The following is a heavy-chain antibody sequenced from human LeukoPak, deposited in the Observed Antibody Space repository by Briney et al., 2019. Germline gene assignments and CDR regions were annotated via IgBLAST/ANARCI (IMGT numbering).Heavy chain of an antibody. CDR1: GFTFSSYG. J-gene: IGHJ6*02. Sequence: GGSLRLSCAASGFTFSSYGMHWVRQAPGKGLEWVAVIWYDGSNKYYADSVKGRFTISRDNSKNTLYLQMNSLRAEDTAVYYCAKFRVAADGMDVWGQGTTVTVSS. CDR2: IWYDGSNK. V-gene: IGHV3-33*06. D-gene: IGHD6-13*01. CDR3: AKFRVAADGMDV.